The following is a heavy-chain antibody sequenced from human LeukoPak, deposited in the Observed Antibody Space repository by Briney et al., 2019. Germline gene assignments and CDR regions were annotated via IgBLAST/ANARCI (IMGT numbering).Heavy chain of an antibody. CDR2: IKEDGSQK. J-gene: IGHJ4*02. CDR1: GFTFTTYW. D-gene: IGHD7-27*01. V-gene: IGHV3-7*01. Sequence: GGSLRLSCAASGFTFTTYWMTWVRQAPGKGLEWVANIKEDGSQKYYVDSVKGRFTISRDNAKNSLYLQMDSLEAEDTAVYYCARENWANDYWGQGTLVTVSS. CDR3: ARENWANDY.